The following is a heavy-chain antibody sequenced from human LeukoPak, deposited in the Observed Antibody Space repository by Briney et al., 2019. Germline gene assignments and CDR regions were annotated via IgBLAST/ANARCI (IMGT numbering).Heavy chain of an antibody. Sequence: PGGSLRLSCAASGFTFSSYAMSWVRQAPGKGLEWVSAVSGSGDSTFYADSVKGRFTISRDNSKNTLYLQMNSLRAEDTAVYYCAKGVSKPTPAPMDVWGQGTTVTVSS. CDR1: GFTFSSYA. D-gene: IGHD6-13*01. CDR2: VSGSGDST. V-gene: IGHV3-23*01. J-gene: IGHJ6*02. CDR3: AKGVSKPTPAPMDV.